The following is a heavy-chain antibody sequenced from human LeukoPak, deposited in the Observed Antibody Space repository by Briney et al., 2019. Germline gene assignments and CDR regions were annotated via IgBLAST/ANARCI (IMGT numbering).Heavy chain of an antibody. CDR3: AREIGSGSGFDY. CDR1: GGSISSYY. D-gene: IGHD3-10*01. J-gene: IGHJ4*02. CDR2: IYYSGST. V-gene: IGHV4-59*01. Sequence: SETLSLTCTVSGGSISSYYWSWIRQPPGKGLEWIGYIYYSGSTNYNPSLKSRVTISVDTSKNQFSLKLSSVTAADTAVYYCAREIGSGSGFDYWGQGTLVTVSS.